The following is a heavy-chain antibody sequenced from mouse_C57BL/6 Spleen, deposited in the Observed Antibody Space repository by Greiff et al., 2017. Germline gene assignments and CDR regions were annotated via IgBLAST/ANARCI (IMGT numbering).Heavy chain of an antibody. CDR3: ARRPLLRYYFDY. Sequence: EVMLVESGGDLVKPGGSLKLSCAASGFTFSSYGMSWVRQTPDKRLEWVATISSGGSYTYYPDSVKGRFTISRDNAKNTLYLQMSSLKSEDTAMYYCARRPLLRYYFDYWGQGTTLTVSS. D-gene: IGHD1-1*01. CDR1: GFTFSSYG. J-gene: IGHJ2*01. V-gene: IGHV5-6*02. CDR2: ISSGGSYT.